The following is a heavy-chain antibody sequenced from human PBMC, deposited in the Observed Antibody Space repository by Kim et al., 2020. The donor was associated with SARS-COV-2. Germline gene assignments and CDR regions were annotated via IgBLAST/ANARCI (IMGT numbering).Heavy chain of an antibody. D-gene: IGHD2-21*01. Sequence: GGSLRLSCAASGFTFSSYGMHWVRQAPGKGLEWVAVISYDGSNKYYADSVKGRFTISRDNSKNTLYLQMNSLRAEDTAVYYCAKDRLGAYCGGDCYRAPDYWGQGTLVTVSS. CDR3: AKDRLGAYCGGDCYRAPDY. V-gene: IGHV3-30*18. CDR1: GFTFSSYG. J-gene: IGHJ4*02. CDR2: ISYDGSNK.